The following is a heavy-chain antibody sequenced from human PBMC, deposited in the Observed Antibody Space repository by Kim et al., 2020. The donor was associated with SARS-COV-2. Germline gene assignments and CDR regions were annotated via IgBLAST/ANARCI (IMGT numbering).Heavy chain of an antibody. CDR2: IYYSGST. CDR1: GGSISSYY. D-gene: IGHD2-15*01. CDR3: ARVGSSYHHYNIPKKSILHYFDY. V-gene: IGHV4-59*13. J-gene: IGHJ4*02. Sequence: SETLSLTCTVSGGSISSYYWSWIRQPPGKGLEWIGYIYYSGSTNYNPSLKSRVTISVDTSKNQFSLKLSSVTAADTAVYYCARVGSSYHHYNIPKKSILHYFDYWGQGTLVTVSS.